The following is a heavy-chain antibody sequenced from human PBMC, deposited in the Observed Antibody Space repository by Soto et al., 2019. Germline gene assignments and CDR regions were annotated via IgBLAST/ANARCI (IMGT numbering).Heavy chain of an antibody. V-gene: IGHV4-34*01. CDR2: INHSGST. Sequence: PSETLSLTCAVYGGSFSGYYWSWIRQPPGKGLEWIGEINHSGSTNYNPSLKSRVTISVDTSKNQFSLKLSSVTAADTAVYYCAGLNAKGTKGYMDVWGKETTLTVSS. CDR1: GGSFSGYY. J-gene: IGHJ6*03. D-gene: IGHD1-1*01. CDR3: AGLNAKGTKGYMDV.